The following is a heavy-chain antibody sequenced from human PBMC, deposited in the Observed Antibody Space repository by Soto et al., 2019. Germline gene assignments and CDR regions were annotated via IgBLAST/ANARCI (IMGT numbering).Heavy chain of an antibody. J-gene: IGHJ5*02. D-gene: IGHD6-13*01. V-gene: IGHV3-48*01. CDR3: ARHTERIAQIGWFDP. CDR1: GFTFSSYS. CDR2: ISSSSSTI. Sequence: EVQLVESGGGLVQPGGSLRLSCAASGFTFSSYSMNWVRQAPGKGLEWVSYISSSSSTIYYADSVKGRFTISRDNAKNSLYLQMNRLRAEETAVYYCARHTERIAQIGWFDPWGQGTLVTVSS.